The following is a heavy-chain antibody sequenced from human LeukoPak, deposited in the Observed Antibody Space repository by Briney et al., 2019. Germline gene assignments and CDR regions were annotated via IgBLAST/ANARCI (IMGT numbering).Heavy chain of an antibody. V-gene: IGHV3-23*01. D-gene: IGHD1-26*01. J-gene: IGHJ4*02. CDR2: ISGSGGST. Sequence: GGSLRLSCAASGSTFSSYGMSWVRQASGKGLEWVSAISGSGGSTYYADSVKGRFTISRDNSKNTLYLQMNSLRGEDTAVYYCAKSRSSGSYYDPFDYWGQGTLVTVSS. CDR1: GSTFSSYG. CDR3: AKSRSSGSYYDPFDY.